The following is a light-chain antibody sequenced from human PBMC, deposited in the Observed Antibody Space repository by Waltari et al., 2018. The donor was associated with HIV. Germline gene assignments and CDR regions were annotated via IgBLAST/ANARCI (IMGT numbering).Light chain of an antibody. Sequence: DIVMTQSPDSLTVSLGGRTTINCKSSQNLFYSSNNKNYLAWYQHKPGQPPKLLFYCASTRESGVPDRFSGSGSGTNFTLTISSLQADDVAVYFCQQYYSTPPTFGQGTKLEI. CDR1: QNLFYSSNNKNY. V-gene: IGKV4-1*01. CDR2: CAS. J-gene: IGKJ2*01. CDR3: QQYYSTPPT.